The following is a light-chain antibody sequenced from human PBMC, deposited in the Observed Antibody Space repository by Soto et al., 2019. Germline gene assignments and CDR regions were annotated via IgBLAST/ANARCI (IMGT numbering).Light chain of an antibody. Sequence: DIQLTQSPSTLSASVGDRVTITCRASQSITNWLAWYQQKPGKAPKVLIHMASSLKSGVPSRFSGSGSGTEFALTITSLQTDDSATYYGQQYNSLSSVSFGGGTNVEI. CDR1: QSITNW. CDR2: MAS. J-gene: IGKJ4*01. CDR3: QQYNSLSSVS. V-gene: IGKV1-5*03.